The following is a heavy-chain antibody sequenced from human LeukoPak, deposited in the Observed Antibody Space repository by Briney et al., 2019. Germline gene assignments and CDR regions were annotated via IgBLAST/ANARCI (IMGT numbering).Heavy chain of an antibody. CDR3: ATGAGCGY. J-gene: IGHJ4*02. D-gene: IGHD6-19*01. CDR2: IKQDGSER. CDR1: GFTFSSYW. V-gene: IGHV3-7*03. Sequence: GGSLRLSCAASGFTFSSYWMTWVRQAPGKGLEWVANIKQDGSERNYVDSVKGRFTISRDNAKNSLYLQMDTLRDEDTAVYYCATGAGCGYWGQGTLVTVSS.